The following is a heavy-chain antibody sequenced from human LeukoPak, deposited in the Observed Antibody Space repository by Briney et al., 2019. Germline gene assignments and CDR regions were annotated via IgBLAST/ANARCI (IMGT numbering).Heavy chain of an antibody. CDR2: IDNDGTNK. CDR1: GVSLSNYG. J-gene: IGHJ6*03. CDR3: AKDRCSGGIGCYYYYMDV. V-gene: IGHV3-30*02. Sequence: GGSLRHSCAASGVSLSNYGMHWARQAPGKGLEWVAFIDNDGTNKQYADSVKGQFTISRDNSKNTLYLEINSLTPEDTAVYYCAKDRCSGGIGCYYYYMDVWGKGTTVTISS. D-gene: IGHD2-15*01.